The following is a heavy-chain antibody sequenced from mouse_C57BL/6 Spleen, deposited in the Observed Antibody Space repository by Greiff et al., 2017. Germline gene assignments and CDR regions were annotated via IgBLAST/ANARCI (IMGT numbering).Heavy chain of an antibody. CDR2: ISYDGSN. CDR1: GYSITSGYY. Sequence: ESGPGLVKPSQSLSLTCSVTGYSITSGYYWNWIRQFPGNKLEWMGYISYDGSNNYNPSLKNRISITRDTSKNQFFLKLNSVTTEDTATYYCARGKRYAMDYWGQGTSVTVSS. V-gene: IGHV3-6*01. J-gene: IGHJ4*01. CDR3: ARGKRYAMDY.